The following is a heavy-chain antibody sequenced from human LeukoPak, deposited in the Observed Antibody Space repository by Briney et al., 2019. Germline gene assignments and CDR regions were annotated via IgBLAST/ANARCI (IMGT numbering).Heavy chain of an antibody. CDR1: GFTFSSYS. CDR3: VRDTASPYYYGSGGYGMDV. D-gene: IGHD3-10*01. CDR2: INWNGGST. J-gene: IGHJ6*02. Sequence: GGSLRLSCAASGFTFSSYSTNWVRQAPGKGLEWVSGINWNGGSTGYADSVKGRFTISRDNAKNSLYLQMNSLRAEDTALYHCVRDTASPYYYGSGGYGMDVWGQGTTVTVSS. V-gene: IGHV3-20*01.